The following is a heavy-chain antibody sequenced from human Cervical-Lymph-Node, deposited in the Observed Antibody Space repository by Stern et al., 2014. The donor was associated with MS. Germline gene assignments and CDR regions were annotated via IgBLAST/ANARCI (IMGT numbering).Heavy chain of an antibody. V-gene: IGHV3-9*01. CDR2: ISWNSGTL. J-gene: IGHJ2*01. CDR3: ARTAIFGENWYFDL. D-gene: IGHD3-10*01. CDR1: GFAFDDYA. Sequence: EVQLVESGGGLVQPGRSLRLSCAASGFAFDDYAMHWVRQTPGKGLERLSGISWNSGTLTSADSVKGRFTISRENAKNSLFLQMNSLRLEDTAFYYCARTAIFGENWYFDLWGRGTLVTVSS.